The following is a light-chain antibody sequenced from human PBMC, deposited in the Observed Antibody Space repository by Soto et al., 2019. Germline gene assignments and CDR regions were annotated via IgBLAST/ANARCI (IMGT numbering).Light chain of an antibody. J-gene: IGKJ1*01. V-gene: IGKV3-15*01. CDR1: QSVSGY. Sequence: EIVMTQSPATLSVSPGERATLSCRASQSVSGYLDWFQQKPGQAPRLVLLRIFTRAIGVPARFSGSGSGTEFTLTISSLQSEDFAVYYCQQYNNWPRTFGQGTKVDIK. CDR3: QQYNNWPRT. CDR2: RIF.